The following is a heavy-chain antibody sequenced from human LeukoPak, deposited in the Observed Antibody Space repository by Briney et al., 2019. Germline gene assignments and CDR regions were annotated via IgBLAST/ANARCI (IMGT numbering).Heavy chain of an antibody. D-gene: IGHD2-21*01. CDR3: AKVQGAIVVVMGWKFDY. V-gene: IGHV4-34*01. J-gene: IGHJ4*02. CDR2: INHSGST. Sequence: SETLSLTCAVYGVSFSGYNWSWLRQPPGQGLEGIGEINHSGSTNYNTSLRSRVTISVDASKNQFFLMLSSVTAAASVVDSCAKVQGAIVVVMGWKFDYWGQETLVTVSS. CDR1: GVSFSGYN.